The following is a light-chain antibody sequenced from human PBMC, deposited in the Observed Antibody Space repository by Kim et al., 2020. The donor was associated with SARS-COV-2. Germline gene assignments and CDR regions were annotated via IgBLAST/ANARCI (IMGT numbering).Light chain of an antibody. CDR1: QSFTTRY. CDR2: GTS. Sequence: LSPGERAPLSCRASQSFTTRYLAWYQQKLDQAPRLLIYGTSTRATGIPDRFSGSGSGTDFTLTISRLEPEDFGVYYCQQYDTLPVTFGGGTKLEIK. V-gene: IGKV3-20*01. CDR3: QQYDTLPVT. J-gene: IGKJ4*01.